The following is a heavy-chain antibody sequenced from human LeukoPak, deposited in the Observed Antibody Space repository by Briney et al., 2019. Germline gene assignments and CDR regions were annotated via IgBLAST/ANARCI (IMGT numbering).Heavy chain of an antibody. CDR3: AKNPLVSGTIYFDS. J-gene: IGHJ4*02. CDR2: ISGSGDNR. CDR1: GFTISSYA. V-gene: IGHV3-23*01. Sequence: GGTLRLSCAASGFTISSYAMSWVRQAPGKGLEWVSSISGSGDNRNYADSVKGRFTISRDNSESTLYLEMNSLRAEDTAIYYCAKNPLVSGTIYFDSWGQGTLLTVSS. D-gene: IGHD6-19*01.